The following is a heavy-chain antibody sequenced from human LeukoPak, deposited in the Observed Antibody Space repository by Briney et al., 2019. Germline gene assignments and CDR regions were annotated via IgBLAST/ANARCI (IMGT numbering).Heavy chain of an antibody. Sequence: SETLSLTCTVSGGSISSYFWSWIRQPPPKGLEWMGYIYYIGSTHYNPSLTSRVPISVDTSKNQFSLKLTSVPAADTAVYYCARYRSTVTHDGFDIWGQGTMVSVSS. CDR1: GGSISSYF. V-gene: IGHV4-59*08. J-gene: IGHJ3*02. CDR3: ARYRSTVTHDGFDI. CDR2: IYYIGST. D-gene: IGHD4-17*01.